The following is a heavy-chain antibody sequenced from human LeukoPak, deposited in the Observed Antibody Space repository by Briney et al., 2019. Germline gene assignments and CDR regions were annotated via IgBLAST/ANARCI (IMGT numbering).Heavy chain of an antibody. CDR1: GYTFTGYY. V-gene: IGHV1-2*02. Sequence: ASVKVSCKASGYTFTGYYIHWVRQAPGQGLEWMGWINPNSGGTNLAQKFQGRVTMTREMSISTAYMELRSLRSDDTAVYYCARDFTMVRGDVSRPPFYWGQGTLVTVSS. CDR3: ARDFTMVRGDVSRPPFY. CDR2: INPNSGGT. J-gene: IGHJ4*02. D-gene: IGHD3-10*01.